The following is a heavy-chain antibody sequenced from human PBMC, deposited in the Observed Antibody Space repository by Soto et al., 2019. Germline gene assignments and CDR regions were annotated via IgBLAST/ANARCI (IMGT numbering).Heavy chain of an antibody. Sequence: SVKVSCKASGGTFSSYAISWVRQAPGQGLEWMGGIIPIFGTANYAQKFQGRVTITADESTSTAYMELSSLRSEDTAVYYCARGPPRYDILTGSPAAPFYYYGMDVWGQGTTVTVSS. V-gene: IGHV1-69*13. D-gene: IGHD3-9*01. CDR3: ARGPPRYDILTGSPAAPFYYYGMDV. J-gene: IGHJ6*02. CDR2: IIPIFGTA. CDR1: GGTFSSYA.